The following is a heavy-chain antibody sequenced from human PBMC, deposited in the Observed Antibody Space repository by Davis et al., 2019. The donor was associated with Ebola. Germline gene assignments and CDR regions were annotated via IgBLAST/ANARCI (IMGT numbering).Heavy chain of an antibody. V-gene: IGHV3-48*02. CDR1: GFTFSSYS. CDR2: ISSSSSTI. CDR3: ARELTMIVVVIQGGFDY. D-gene: IGHD3-22*01. Sequence: PGGSLRLSCAASGFTFSSYSMNWVRQAPGKGLEWVSYISSSSSTIYYADSVKGRFTISRDNAKNSLYLQMNSLRDEDTAVYYCARELTMIVVVIQGGFDYWGQGTLVTVSS. J-gene: IGHJ4*02.